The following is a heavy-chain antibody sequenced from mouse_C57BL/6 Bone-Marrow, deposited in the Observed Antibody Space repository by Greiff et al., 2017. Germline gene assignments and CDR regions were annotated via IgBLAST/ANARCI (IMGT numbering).Heavy chain of an antibody. D-gene: IGHD1-1*01. Sequence: QVQLQQPGAELVKPGASVKMSCKASGYTFTSYWITWVKQRPGQGLEWIGDIYPGSGSTNYNEKFKSKATLTVDTSSSTAYMHLSRLTSEDSAVYYCARWGYYGSSYSLFDYWGQGTTLTVSS. CDR3: ARWGYYGSSYSLFDY. V-gene: IGHV1-55*01. J-gene: IGHJ2*01. CDR1: GYTFTSYW. CDR2: IYPGSGST.